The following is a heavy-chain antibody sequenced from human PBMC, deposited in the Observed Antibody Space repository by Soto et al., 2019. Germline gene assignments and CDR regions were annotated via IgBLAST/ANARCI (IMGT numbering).Heavy chain of an antibody. D-gene: IGHD3-16*02. J-gene: IGHJ4*02. CDR1: GFTFSSHW. Sequence: EVQLVESGGGLVEPGGSLRLSCAASGFTFSSHWMSWVRQAPGKGLEWLASIKQDGSEKHYVDSVKGRCTNSRDNATNSLYLQMNSLRVEDTAVYYCARVYYDYIWGSYPLVYLGQGTLVTVSS. V-gene: IGHV3-7*01. CDR2: IKQDGSEK. CDR3: ARVYYDYIWGSYPLVY.